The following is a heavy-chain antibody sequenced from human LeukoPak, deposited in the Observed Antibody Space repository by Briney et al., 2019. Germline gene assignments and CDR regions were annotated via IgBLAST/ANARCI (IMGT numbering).Heavy chain of an antibody. CDR2: ITSSGSYI. Sequence: PGGSLRVSCAASGFTFSSYNMNWVRQAPGRGLEWVSSITSSGSYIYYADSVKGRFTISRDNAENSLYLQMNSLRAEDTAVYYCAELGITMIGGVWGKGTTVTISS. D-gene: IGHD3-10*02. V-gene: IGHV3-21*01. CDR3: AELGITMIGGV. CDR1: GFTFSSYN. J-gene: IGHJ6*04.